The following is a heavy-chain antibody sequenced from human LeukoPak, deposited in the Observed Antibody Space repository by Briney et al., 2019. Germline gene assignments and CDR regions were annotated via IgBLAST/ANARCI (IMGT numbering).Heavy chain of an antibody. V-gene: IGHV3-21*01. Sequence: GGSLRPSCAASGYTFSNDSINWVRQAPGKGLEWVSYIPSSSTYIYYADSVKGRFTISRDNAKNSLYLQMNSMRAEDTAVYYCARVIQQCLRDQPDSWFDPWCLGTLVTVSA. J-gene: IGHJ5*02. D-gene: IGHD5-18*01. CDR2: IPSSSTYI. CDR1: GYTFSNDS. CDR3: ARVIQQCLRDQPDSWFDP.